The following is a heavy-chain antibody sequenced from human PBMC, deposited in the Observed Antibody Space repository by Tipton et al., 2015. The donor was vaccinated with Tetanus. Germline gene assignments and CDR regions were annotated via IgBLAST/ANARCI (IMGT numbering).Heavy chain of an antibody. CDR2: IHPSGIT. CDR1: GESFSDYY. V-gene: IGHV4-34*01. J-gene: IGHJ4*01. CDR3: GRGTDAYKSGNY. D-gene: IGHD5-24*01. Sequence: TLSLTCAVYGESFSDYYWSWIRQPPRKGLEWIGEIHPSGITDSNPSLKSRVIISVDTSKNQFSLKLSSVTAADSALYFCGRGTDAYKSGNYWGQGTLVTVSS.